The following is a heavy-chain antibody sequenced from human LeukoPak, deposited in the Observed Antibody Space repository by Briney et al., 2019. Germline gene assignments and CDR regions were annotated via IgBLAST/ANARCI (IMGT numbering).Heavy chain of an antibody. Sequence: PGGSLRLSCAASGFTFSSYSMNWVRQAPGKGLEWVSYISSSSSTIYYADSVKGRFTISRDNAKNSLYLQMNSLRAEDTAVYYCARIPWASGYPYYFDYWGQGTLVTVSS. V-gene: IGHV3-48*01. J-gene: IGHJ4*02. CDR1: GFTFSSYS. D-gene: IGHD5-12*01. CDR2: ISSSSSTI. CDR3: ARIPWASGYPYYFDY.